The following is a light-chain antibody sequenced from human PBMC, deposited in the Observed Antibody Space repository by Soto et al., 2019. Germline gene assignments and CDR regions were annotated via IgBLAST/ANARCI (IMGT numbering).Light chain of an antibody. J-gene: IGKJ5*01. CDR3: HQLNSYPHT. CDR1: QGISSY. Sequence: DIQLTQSPSFLSASVGDRVTITCRASQGISSYLAWYQQIPGKAPNLLIYAASTLQSGVPSRFSGSGSGTEFALTISSLQPEDFATYYCHQLNSYPHTFCQGTRLEMK. V-gene: IGKV1-9*01. CDR2: AAS.